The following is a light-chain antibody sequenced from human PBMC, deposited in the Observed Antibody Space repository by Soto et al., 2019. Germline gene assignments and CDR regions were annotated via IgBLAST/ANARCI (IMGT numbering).Light chain of an antibody. CDR2: EVS. CDR1: SSDIGYYNY. V-gene: IGLV2-14*01. CDR3: SSYTLPSTLHV. Sequence: QSVLTQPASVSGSPGQSITISCTGTSSDIGYYNYVSWYQHHPGKAPKLIIYEVSNRPSGVSNRFSGSKSGNPASLTISGLQAEDEADYYCSSYTLPSTLHVFGTGTKLTVL. J-gene: IGLJ1*01.